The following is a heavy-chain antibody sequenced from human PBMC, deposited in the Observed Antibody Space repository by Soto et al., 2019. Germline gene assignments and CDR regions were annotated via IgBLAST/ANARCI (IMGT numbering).Heavy chain of an antibody. J-gene: IGHJ6*02. CDR3: GRDQGYYDILTGYLDA. Sequence: GGSLGLSCAASGFTFSSYGMHWVRQAPGKGLEWVAVIWYDGSNKYYADSVKGRFTISRENSKNTLNLEMNSLRAEDTAVYYCGRDQGYYDILTGYLDAWGQGTTVTVSS. CDR1: GFTFSSYG. CDR2: IWYDGSNK. V-gene: IGHV3-33*01. D-gene: IGHD3-9*01.